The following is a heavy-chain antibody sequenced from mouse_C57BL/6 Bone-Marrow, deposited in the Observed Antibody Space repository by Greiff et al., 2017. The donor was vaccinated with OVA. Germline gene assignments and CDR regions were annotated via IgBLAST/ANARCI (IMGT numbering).Heavy chain of an antibody. V-gene: IGHV1-15*01. CDR1: GYTFADYE. CDR2: IDPETGGT. Sequence: VQLQESGAELVRPGASVTLSCKASGYTFADYEMHWVKQTPVHGLEWIGAIDPETGGTAYNQKFKGNAIMSADTSSSTAYMELRSLTSEDSAVEYCTSSYSSYGDFAYWGQGTTLTVSS. CDR3: TSSYSSYGDFAY. J-gene: IGHJ2*01. D-gene: IGHD2-5*01.